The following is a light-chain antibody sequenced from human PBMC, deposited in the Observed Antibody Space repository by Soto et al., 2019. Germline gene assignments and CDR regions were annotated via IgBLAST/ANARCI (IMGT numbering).Light chain of an antibody. J-gene: IGLJ2*01. CDR3: SSYAVSNSLV. V-gene: IGLV2-8*01. Sequence: QSVLTQPPSASGSPGQSVTISCTGTSSDVGDYNYVSWYQQHPGKAPKLMIYEVSKRPSGVPDRFSGSKSGNTASLTVSGLLAEDEADYYCSSYAVSNSLVFGGGTKVTVL. CDR2: EVS. CDR1: SSDVGDYNY.